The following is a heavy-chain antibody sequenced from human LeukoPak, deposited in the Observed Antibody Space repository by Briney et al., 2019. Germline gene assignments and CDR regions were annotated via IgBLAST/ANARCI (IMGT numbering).Heavy chain of an antibody. J-gene: IGHJ5*02. D-gene: IGHD6-19*01. V-gene: IGHV3-48*03. CDR1: GFTFSSSE. CDR2: ISSSGGTI. Sequence: GGSLRLSCAASGFTFSSSEMNWVRQAPGKGLEWVSYISSSGGTISYADSVKGRFTISRDNAKNSLYLQMNSLRAEDTAVYYCAREMYSSGWYNWFDPWGQGTLVTVSS. CDR3: AREMYSSGWYNWFDP.